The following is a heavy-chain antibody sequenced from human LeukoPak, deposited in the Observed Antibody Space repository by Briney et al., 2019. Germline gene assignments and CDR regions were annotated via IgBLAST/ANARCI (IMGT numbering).Heavy chain of an antibody. J-gene: IGHJ3*02. CDR3: ARAFSGSYSCDAFDI. V-gene: IGHV3-21*01. Sequence: RGSLRLSCAASGFTFSSYSMNWVRQAPGKGLEWVSSISSSSSYIYYADSVKGRFTISRDNAKNSLYLQMNSLRAEDTAVYYCARAFSGSYSCDAFDIWGQGTMVTVSS. D-gene: IGHD1-26*01. CDR1: GFTFSSYS. CDR2: ISSSSSYI.